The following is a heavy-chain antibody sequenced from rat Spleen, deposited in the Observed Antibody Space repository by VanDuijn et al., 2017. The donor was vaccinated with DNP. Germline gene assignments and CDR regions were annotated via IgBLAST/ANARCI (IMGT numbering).Heavy chain of an antibody. D-gene: IGHD1-6*01. CDR3: AREGLILRSFDY. CDR1: GFMFSNYY. Sequence: EVQLVESGGGLVQPGRSLKLSCAASGFMFSNYYMAWVRQAPKKGLEWVATISTSGGGTYYRDSVKGRFTVSRDYAKSSLYLQMNSLRSEDTATYYCAREGLILRSFDYWGQGVMVTVSS. CDR2: ISTSGGGT. J-gene: IGHJ2*01. V-gene: IGHV5-25*01.